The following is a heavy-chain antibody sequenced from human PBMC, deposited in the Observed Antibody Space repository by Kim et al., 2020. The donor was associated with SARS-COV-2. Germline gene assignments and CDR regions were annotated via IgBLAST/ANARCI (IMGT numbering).Heavy chain of an antibody. V-gene: IGHV3-30*18. CDR2: MSFDGSRK. Sequence: GGSLRLSCAASGFTFSGYGMHWVRQAPGKGLEWITRMSFDGSRKDYAESVKGRFTISRDNSKNTVYLQINSLRAEDTALYYCAKEGSNRADYLDHWGQGT. D-gene: IGHD3-10*01. CDR3: AKEGSNRADYLDH. J-gene: IGHJ4*02. CDR1: GFTFSGYG.